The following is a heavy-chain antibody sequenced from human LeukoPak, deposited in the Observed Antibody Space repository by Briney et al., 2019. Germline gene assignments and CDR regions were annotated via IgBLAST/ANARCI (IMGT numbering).Heavy chain of an antibody. CDR3: AKGGYSYGRIKFDY. J-gene: IGHJ4*02. CDR2: ISWNSGSI. Sequence: GASLRLSCAASGFTFDDYAMHWVRQAPGKGLEWVSGISWNSGSIGYADSVKGRFTISRDNAKNSLYLQMNSLRAEDTALYYCAKGGYSYGRIKFDYWGQGTLVTVSS. V-gene: IGHV3-9*01. D-gene: IGHD5-18*01. CDR1: GFTFDDYA.